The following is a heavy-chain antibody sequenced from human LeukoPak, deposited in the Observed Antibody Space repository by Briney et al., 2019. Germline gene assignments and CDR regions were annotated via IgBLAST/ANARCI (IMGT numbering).Heavy chain of an antibody. J-gene: IGHJ4*02. D-gene: IGHD3-10*01. CDR1: GGSISRYY. Sequence: PSETLSLTCTVSGGSISRYYWSWIRQPPGKGLEWIGYIYYSGSTNYNPSLKSRVTISVDTSKNQFSLNLSSVTAADTAVYYCARAYYYGSGSSYTYYFDYWGQGTLATVSS. V-gene: IGHV4-59*01. CDR2: IYYSGST. CDR3: ARAYYYGSGSSYTYYFDY.